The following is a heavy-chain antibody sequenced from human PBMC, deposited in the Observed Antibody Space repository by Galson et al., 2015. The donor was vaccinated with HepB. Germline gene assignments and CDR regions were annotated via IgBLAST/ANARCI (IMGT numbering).Heavy chain of an antibody. CDR2: ISAYNGNT. CDR3: ARDPYYDILTAPIRAVDY. D-gene: IGHD3-9*01. V-gene: IGHV1-18*01. Sequence: SVKVSCKASGYTFTSYGISWVRQAPGQGLEWMGWISAYNGNTNYAQKLQGRVTMTTDTSTSTAYMELRSLRSDDTAVYYCARDPYYDILTAPIRAVDYWGQGTLVTVSS. CDR1: GYTFTSYG. J-gene: IGHJ4*02.